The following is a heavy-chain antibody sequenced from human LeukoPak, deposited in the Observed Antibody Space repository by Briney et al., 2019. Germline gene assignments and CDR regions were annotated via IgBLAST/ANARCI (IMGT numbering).Heavy chain of an antibody. J-gene: IGHJ6*03. CDR3: AKGGAAAKGDYYYMDV. V-gene: IGHV3-30*02. CDR1: GFTFSSYG. D-gene: IGHD2-2*01. Sequence: PGGSLTLSCAASGFTFSSYGMHWVRQAPGKGLEWVAFIRYDGSNKYYADSVKGRFTIYRDNSKNPLYLQMNSLRADDTAVYYCAKGGAAAKGDYYYMDVWGKGTTVTVSS. CDR2: IRYDGSNK.